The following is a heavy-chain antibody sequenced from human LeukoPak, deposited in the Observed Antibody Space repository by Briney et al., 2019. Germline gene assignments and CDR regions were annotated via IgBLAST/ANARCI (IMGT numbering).Heavy chain of an antibody. Sequence: PGGSLRLSCAGYGFTFSGYWMSWIRQAPGKGLEWVANIKEDGSEKNYVDSVKGRFTISRDNAKNSLYLQMNSLRAEDTAVYYCARGATWYVSHWGQGTLVTVSS. CDR2: IKEDGSEK. CDR1: GFTFSGYW. D-gene: IGHD3-16*01. V-gene: IGHV3-7*03. CDR3: ARGATWYVSH. J-gene: IGHJ4*02.